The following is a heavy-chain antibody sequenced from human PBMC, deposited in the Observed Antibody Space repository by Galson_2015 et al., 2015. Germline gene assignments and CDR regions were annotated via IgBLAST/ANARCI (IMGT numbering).Heavy chain of an antibody. D-gene: IGHD6-19*01. CDR2: ITVYYGNT. J-gene: IGHJ4*02. V-gene: IGHV1-18*04. CDR1: GYTFTSYG. Sequence: KVSCTASGYTFTSYGISWVRQAPGQGLEWIGGITVYYGNTNYAQKFQGRVTMTTDTSTSTVYMELRSLRSDDTAVYCCARGGDGSGWFVDWGQGTLVTVSS. CDR3: ARGGDGSGWFVD.